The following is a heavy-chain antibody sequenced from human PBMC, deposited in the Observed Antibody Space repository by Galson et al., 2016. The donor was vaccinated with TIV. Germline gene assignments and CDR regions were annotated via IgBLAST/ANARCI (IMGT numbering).Heavy chain of an antibody. V-gene: IGHV1-24*01. CDR2: YDPEVFKT. J-gene: IGHJ5*02. CDR1: GNSLDELV. CDR3: ATVAWFPGLSLDT. Sequence: SVKVSCKVSGNSLDELVIHWVRQAPGKGLEWMGGYDPEVFKTVYAPRFQGRVTMNADTSRDTAYMELGSLTFEDTAVYYCATVAWFPGLSLDTWGQGTLVTVSS. D-gene: IGHD2/OR15-2a*01.